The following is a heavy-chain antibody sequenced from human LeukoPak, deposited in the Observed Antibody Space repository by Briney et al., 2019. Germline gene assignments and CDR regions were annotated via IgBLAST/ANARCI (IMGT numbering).Heavy chain of an antibody. V-gene: IGHV4-4*07. Sequence: SETLSLTCNVSGGSISSYYWSWIRQPAGKGLDWIGRIYSSGNTNYNPSLKSRVTMSVDTSKNQLSLNLSSVTAADTAVSYCAREYSSGRYFAYWGQGTLVTVSS. CDR3: AREYSSGRYFAY. CDR2: IYSSGNT. CDR1: GGSISSYY. D-gene: IGHD6-19*01. J-gene: IGHJ4*02.